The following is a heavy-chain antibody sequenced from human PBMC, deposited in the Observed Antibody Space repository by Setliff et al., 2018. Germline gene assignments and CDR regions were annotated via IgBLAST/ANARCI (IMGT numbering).Heavy chain of an antibody. Sequence: PSETLSLTCTVSGYSISSGYYWGWIRQPTGKGLEWLGSFFHTGNTYYNPSLDSRVTISLDTSKNHFSLRLSSVTAADTAVYYCARLSWDGLRYYGLDVWGQGATVTVSS. J-gene: IGHJ6*02. CDR1: GYSISSGYY. V-gene: IGHV4-38-2*02. D-gene: IGHD3-10*01. CDR3: ARLSWDGLRYYGLDV. CDR2: FFHTGNT.